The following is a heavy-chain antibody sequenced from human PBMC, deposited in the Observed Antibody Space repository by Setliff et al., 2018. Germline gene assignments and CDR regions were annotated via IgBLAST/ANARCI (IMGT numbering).Heavy chain of an antibody. J-gene: IGHJ4*02. D-gene: IGHD3-10*01. CDR2: IYFSGIS. V-gene: IGHV4-39*01. CDR3: ASLNPIGSVSREDH. CDR1: GGSISGSTYY. Sequence: NPSETLSLTCAVSGGSISGSTYYWGWIRQPPGKGFEWIGNIYFSGISYYNPSLKSRVSISVDTSRNQLSLKLNSVTAADAAVYYCASLNPIGSVSREDHWGQGTLVTVSS.